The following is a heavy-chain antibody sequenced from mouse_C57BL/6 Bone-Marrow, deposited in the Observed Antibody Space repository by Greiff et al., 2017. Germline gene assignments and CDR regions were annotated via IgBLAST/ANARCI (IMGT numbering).Heavy chain of an antibody. CDR1: GYTFTSYW. D-gene: IGHD1-1*01. CDR3: ARSYYYGSSWIY. CDR2: IDPSDSYT. Sequence: VQLQQPGAELVRPGTSVKLSCKASGYTFTSYWMHWVKQRPGQGLEWIGVIDPSDSYTNYNQKFKGKATLTVDSSSSTAYMQLSSLTSEESAVYYCARSYYYGSSWIYWGQGTTLTVSS. V-gene: IGHV1-59*01. J-gene: IGHJ2*01.